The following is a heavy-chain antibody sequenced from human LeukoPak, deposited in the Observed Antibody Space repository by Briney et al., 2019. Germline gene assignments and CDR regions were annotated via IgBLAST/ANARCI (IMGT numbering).Heavy chain of an antibody. CDR2: IYYSGST. CDR1: GGSFSGYY. V-gene: IGHV4-34*01. J-gene: IGHJ5*02. D-gene: IGHD3-10*02. Sequence: SETLSLTCAVYGGSFSGYYWSWIRQPPGKGLEWIGSIYYSGSTYYNPSLKSRVTISVDTSKNQFSLKLSSVTAADTAVYYCARHVREPRLNWFDPWGQGTLVTVSS. CDR3: ARHVREPRLNWFDP.